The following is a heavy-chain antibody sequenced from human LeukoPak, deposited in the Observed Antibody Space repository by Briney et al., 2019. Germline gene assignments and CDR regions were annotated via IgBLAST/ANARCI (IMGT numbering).Heavy chain of an antibody. V-gene: IGHV4-59*01. J-gene: IGHJ3*01. CDR1: GGSIGTYY. CDR2: IDYTGST. CDR3: ARGRIYSNRCDAFDL. D-gene: IGHD2/OR15-2a*01. Sequence: SETLSLTCTLSGGSIGTYYWSWLRRPPGKGLEWIGYIDYTGSTNYNPSLKSRVTVTIDTSKNQFSLKLSSMTAADTAVYYCARGRIYSNRCDAFDLWGQGTVVTVSP.